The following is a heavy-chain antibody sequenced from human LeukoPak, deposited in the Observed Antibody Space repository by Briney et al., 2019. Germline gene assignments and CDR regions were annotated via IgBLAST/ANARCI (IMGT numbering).Heavy chain of an antibody. CDR3: AKEGFMYCSSTSCYGFDY. V-gene: IGHV3-11*01. D-gene: IGHD2-2*01. CDR2: ISSSGSTT. J-gene: IGHJ4*02. CDR1: GFTFSDYY. Sequence: GGSLRLSCAASGFTFSDYYMSWIRQAPGKGLEWVSYISSSGSTTYYADSVKGRFTISRDNSKNTLYLQMNSLRAEDTAVYYCAKEGFMYCSSTSCYGFDYWGQGTLVTVSS.